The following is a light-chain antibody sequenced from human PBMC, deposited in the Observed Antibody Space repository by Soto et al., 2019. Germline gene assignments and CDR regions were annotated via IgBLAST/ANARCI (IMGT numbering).Light chain of an antibody. CDR1: TSDIGSYNL. Sequence: QSALTQPASVSGSPGQSITISCTGTTSDIGSYNLVSWYQQHPGKAPKLMIYEVSKRPSGVSNRFSGSRSGNTASLTISGLQAEDEADYYCCSYAGTSTHVLFGGGTKLTVL. CDR2: EVS. V-gene: IGLV2-23*02. CDR3: CSYAGTSTHVL. J-gene: IGLJ2*01.